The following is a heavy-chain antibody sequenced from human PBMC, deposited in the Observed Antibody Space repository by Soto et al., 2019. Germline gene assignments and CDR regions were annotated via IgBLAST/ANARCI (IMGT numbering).Heavy chain of an antibody. Sequence: GASVKVSCXASGYTFTSYGISWVRQAPGQVLEWMGWISAYNGNTNYAQKLQGRVTMTTDTSTSAAYMELRSLRSDDTAVYYCARSSGGGSYSAPGYGGQGTLVTVSS. CDR3: ARSSGGGSYSAPGY. CDR2: ISAYNGNT. J-gene: IGHJ4*02. V-gene: IGHV1-18*04. CDR1: GYTFTSYG. D-gene: IGHD1-26*01.